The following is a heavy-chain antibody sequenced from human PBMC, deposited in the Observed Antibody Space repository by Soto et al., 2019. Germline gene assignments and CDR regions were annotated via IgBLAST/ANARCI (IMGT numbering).Heavy chain of an antibody. Sequence: SETLSLTCAVSGGSISSGGYSWSWIRQPPGKGLEWIGYIYHSGSTYYNPSLKSRVTISVDRSKNQFSLKLSYVTAADTAVYYCARRRGFPYYYGMDVWGQGTTVT. CDR1: GGSISSGGYS. CDR2: IYHSGST. V-gene: IGHV4-30-2*01. D-gene: IGHD5-12*01. CDR3: ARRRGFPYYYGMDV. J-gene: IGHJ6*02.